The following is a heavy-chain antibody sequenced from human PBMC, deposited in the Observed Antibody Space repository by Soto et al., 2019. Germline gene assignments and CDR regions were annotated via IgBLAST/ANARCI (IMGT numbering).Heavy chain of an antibody. D-gene: IGHD6-13*01. J-gene: IGHJ4*02. CDR1: GYTLTELS. CDR2: FDPEDGET. Sequence: ASVKVSCKVSGYTLTELSMHWVRQAPGKGLEWMGGFDPEDGETIYAQKIQGRVTMTEDTSTNTAYMEMSSLRSEDTAVYYCARDSSSWIHYFDYWGQGTLVTVSS. V-gene: IGHV1-24*01. CDR3: ARDSSSWIHYFDY.